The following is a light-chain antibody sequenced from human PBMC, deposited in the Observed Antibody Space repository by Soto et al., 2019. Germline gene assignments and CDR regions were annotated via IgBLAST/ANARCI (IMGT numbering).Light chain of an antibody. CDR3: TSYTITHIPVI. CDR2: EVS. Sequence: QSALTQPASVSGSPGQSITISCTGTSSGVGGYDYVSWYQQHPGKAPTLMIYEVSNRPSGVSNRFSGSKSGNTASLTITGLQPEDEASYYCTSYTITHIPVIFGGGTQLTVL. J-gene: IGLJ2*01. V-gene: IGLV2-14*01. CDR1: SSGVGGYDY.